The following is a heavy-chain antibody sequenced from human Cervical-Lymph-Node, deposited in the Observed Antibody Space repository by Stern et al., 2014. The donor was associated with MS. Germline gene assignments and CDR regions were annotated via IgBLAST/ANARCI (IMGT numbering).Heavy chain of an antibody. CDR3: ARDPWYSGSYKGYDY. J-gene: IGHJ4*02. CDR2: IYISGNT. CDR1: GGSISSGSHC. Sequence: QLQLQESGPGLVKPSQTLSLTCTVSGGSISSGSHCWSWIRQPAGKGLEWIGCIYISGNTNHNPSLKSRVTISVDTPKTQFSRKLSSVTAADTAVYYCARDPWYSGSYKGYDYWGQGTLVTVSS. V-gene: IGHV4-61*02. D-gene: IGHD1-26*01.